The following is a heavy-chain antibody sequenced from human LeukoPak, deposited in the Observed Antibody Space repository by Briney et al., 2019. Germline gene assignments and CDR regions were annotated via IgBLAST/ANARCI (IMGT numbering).Heavy chain of an antibody. J-gene: IGHJ4*02. CDR1: GGSINSHY. CDR2: IFNGGTT. Sequence: SETLSLTCTVSGGSINSHYWSWIRQPPGKGLEWIGYIFNGGTTNYNPSLKSQVTMSMDTSSDQFSLRLSSVTTADTAIYYCASRPADSTWHGVFDYWSQGTLVTVSS. D-gene: IGHD6-13*01. V-gene: IGHV4-59*11. CDR3: ASRPADSTWHGVFDY.